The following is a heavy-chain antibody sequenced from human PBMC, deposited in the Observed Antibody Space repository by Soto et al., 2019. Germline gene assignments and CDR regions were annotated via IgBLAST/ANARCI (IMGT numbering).Heavy chain of an antibody. V-gene: IGHV4-59*08. CDR1: GGPISSYY. Sequence: SEILSLTCTVSGGPISSYYWSWIRQPPGKGLEWIGHIHYSGSPNNNPSLKSRVTISADTSMNQFSLALTSVTAADTAMYYCARGSTTEKVDSWGQGILVTVSS. CDR2: IHYSGSP. CDR3: ARGSTTEKVDS. J-gene: IGHJ5*01.